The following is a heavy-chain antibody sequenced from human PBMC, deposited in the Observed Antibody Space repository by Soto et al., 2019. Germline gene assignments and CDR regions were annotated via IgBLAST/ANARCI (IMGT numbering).Heavy chain of an antibody. V-gene: IGHV5-51*01. Sequence: GGSLNISCKGSGYSFSIYWIGWVRQMPGKGLEWMGVIYPVDSDTRYSPSFQGQVTISVDKSMNTAYLQWSSLQASDTGIYFCARQDGDGLFYFDYWGQGTPVTVSS. CDR3: ARQDGDGLFYFDY. D-gene: IGHD4-17*01. CDR1: GYSFSIYW. J-gene: IGHJ4*02. CDR2: IYPVDSDT.